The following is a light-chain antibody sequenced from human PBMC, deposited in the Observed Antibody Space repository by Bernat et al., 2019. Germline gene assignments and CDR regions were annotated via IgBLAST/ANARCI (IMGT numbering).Light chain of an antibody. CDR2: CAP. Sequence: DIQMTQSPSSLSASVGDSVTSTCRASEGVGSFLNWYQQQPGKAPQVLIYCAPNLQSGVPSRFSGSGSGTDFTLTISGLQPEDFATYYCQQSYSTLPWTFGLGTKLEIK. J-gene: IGKJ1*01. CDR1: EGVGSF. CDR3: QQSYSTLPWT. V-gene: IGKV1-39*01.